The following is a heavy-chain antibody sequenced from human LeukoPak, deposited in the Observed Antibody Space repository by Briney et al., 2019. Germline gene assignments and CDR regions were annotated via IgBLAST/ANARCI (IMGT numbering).Heavy chain of an antibody. Sequence: TSETLSLTCSVSGGSISNYYWIWIRQPPGMGLEWIGNIYYSGSTNYNPSLKSRATISVDTSKNQLSLKLSSVTAADTAVYYCARRASTGYYSDWGQGTLVTVSS. CDR1: GGSISNYY. V-gene: IGHV4-59*08. J-gene: IGHJ4*02. D-gene: IGHD3-22*01. CDR3: ARRASTGYYSD. CDR2: IYYSGST.